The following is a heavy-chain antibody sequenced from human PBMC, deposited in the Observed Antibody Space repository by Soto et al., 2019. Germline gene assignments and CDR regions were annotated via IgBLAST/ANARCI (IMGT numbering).Heavy chain of an antibody. V-gene: IGHV1-69*04. Sequence: AASVKVSCKASGGTFSSYTISWVRQAPGQGLEWMGRIIPILGIANYAQKFQGRVTITADKSTSTAYMELSSLRSEDTAVYYCAREPGIAVAGRGYAFDIWGQGTMVTVSS. J-gene: IGHJ3*02. CDR2: IIPILGIA. CDR3: AREPGIAVAGRGYAFDI. CDR1: GGTFSSYT. D-gene: IGHD6-19*01.